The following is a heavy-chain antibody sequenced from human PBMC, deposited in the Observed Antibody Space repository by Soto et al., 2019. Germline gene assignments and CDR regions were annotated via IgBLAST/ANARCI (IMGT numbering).Heavy chain of an antibody. CDR1: GGSISSGGYY. CDR2: IYYSGST. D-gene: IGHD4-17*01. Sequence: QVQLQESGPGLVKPSQTLSLTCSVSGGSISSGGYYWSWIRQHPGKGLEWIGYIYYSGSTFYNPSLKSRLTISLATSKNQFSLRLTSVTAADTAVYYCARRAPYADWYFDYWGQGTLVTVSS. V-gene: IGHV4-31*03. J-gene: IGHJ4*02. CDR3: ARRAPYADWYFDY.